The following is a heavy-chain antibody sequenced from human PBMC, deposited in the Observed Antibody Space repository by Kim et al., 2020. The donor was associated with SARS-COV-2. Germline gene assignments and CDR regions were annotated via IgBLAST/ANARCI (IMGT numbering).Heavy chain of an antibody. D-gene: IGHD3-16*01. CDR1: GFTFSNAW. V-gene: IGHV3-15*01. J-gene: IGHJ3*02. CDR3: TNDHTIYDYVWGSWVPFDI. Sequence: GGSLRLSCAASGFTFSNAWMSWVRQAPGKGLEWVGRIKSKTDGGTTDYAAPVKGRFTISRDDSKNTLYLQMNSLKTEDTAVYYCTNDHTIYDYVWGSWVPFDIWGQGTMVTVSS. CDR2: IKSKTDGGTT.